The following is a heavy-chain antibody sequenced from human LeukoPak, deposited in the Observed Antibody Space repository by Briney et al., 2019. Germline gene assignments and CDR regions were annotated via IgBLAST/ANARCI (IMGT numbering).Heavy chain of an antibody. Sequence: PSETLSLTCTVSGGSISSYYWCWIRQPPGKGLEWIGYIYYSGSTNYNPSLKSRVTISVDRSKNQFSLKLSSVTAADTAVYYCARDRYGSDFDYWGQGTLVTVSS. CDR3: ARDRYGSDFDY. CDR1: GGSISSYY. J-gene: IGHJ4*02. V-gene: IGHV4-59*12. D-gene: IGHD5-24*01. CDR2: IYYSGST.